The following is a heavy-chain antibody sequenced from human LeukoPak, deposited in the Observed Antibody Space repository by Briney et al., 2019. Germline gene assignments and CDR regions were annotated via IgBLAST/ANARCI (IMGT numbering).Heavy chain of an antibody. CDR3: ARSTQKAFDI. CDR2: ISTSSSYI. D-gene: IGHD2-2*01. CDR1: GFTFSRYS. J-gene: IGHJ3*02. V-gene: IGHV3-21*01. Sequence: GGSLRLSCAASGFTFSRYSMNWVRQAPGKGLDWVSSISTSSSYIYYADSVKGRFTISRDNAKNSLYLQMNSLRAEDTAVYYCARSTQKAFDIWGQGTMVTVSS.